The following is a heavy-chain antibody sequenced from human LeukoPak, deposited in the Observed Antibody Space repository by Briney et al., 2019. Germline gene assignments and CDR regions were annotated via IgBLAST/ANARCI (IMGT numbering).Heavy chain of an antibody. J-gene: IGHJ4*02. V-gene: IGHV3-30*18. D-gene: IGHD3-22*01. CDR2: ISYDGSNK. CDR1: GFTFSSYG. CDR3: AKDQDDSSGLDY. Sequence: GGSLRLSCAASGFTFSSYGMHWVRQAPGKGLEWVAVISYDGSNKYYADSVKGRFTISRDNSKNTLYLQMNSLRAEDTAVYYCAKDQDDSSGLDYWGQGTLVTVSS.